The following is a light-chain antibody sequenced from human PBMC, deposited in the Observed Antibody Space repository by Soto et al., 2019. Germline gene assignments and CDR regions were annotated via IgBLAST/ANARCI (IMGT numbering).Light chain of an antibody. CDR3: QQYNNWPQT. J-gene: IGKJ1*01. V-gene: IGKV3-15*01. Sequence: EIVMAQSPATLSVSPGERATLSCRASQSVSRNLAWYQQKPGQAPRLLIYGASTRATGIPARFSGSGSGTEFTLTISSLQSEDFGVYYCQQYNNWPQTFGQGTKLEIK. CDR1: QSVSRN. CDR2: GAS.